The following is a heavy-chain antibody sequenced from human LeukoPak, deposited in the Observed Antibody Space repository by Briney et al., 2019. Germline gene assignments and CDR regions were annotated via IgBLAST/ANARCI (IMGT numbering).Heavy chain of an antibody. V-gene: IGHV1-46*01. CDR2: INPSGGST. CDR1: GYTFTSYY. D-gene: IGHD2-2*01. Sequence: GASVKVSCKASGYTFTSYYMHWVRQAPGQGLEWMGIINPSGGSTSYAQKFQGRVTMTRDTSTSTVYMELSSLRSEDTAVYYCARDRCSSTSCYVLFDYWGQGTLVTVSS. CDR3: ARDRCSSTSCYVLFDY. J-gene: IGHJ4*02.